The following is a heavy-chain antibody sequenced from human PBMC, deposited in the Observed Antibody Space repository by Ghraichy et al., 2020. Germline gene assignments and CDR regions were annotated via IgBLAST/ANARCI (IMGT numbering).Heavy chain of an antibody. D-gene: IGHD6-6*01. V-gene: IGHV4-4*09. CDR2: ISSTGST. J-gene: IGHJ6*02. Sequence: SETLSLTCSVSGGSIRSSYWSWIRQPPGRGLEWIGYISSTGSTNYNPSLKSRVTMSADTSKKQFALKLSSVTAADTAVYYCARHLVVSRYYGMDVWGQGTTVTVSS. CDR3: ARHLVVSRYYGMDV. CDR1: GGSIRSSY.